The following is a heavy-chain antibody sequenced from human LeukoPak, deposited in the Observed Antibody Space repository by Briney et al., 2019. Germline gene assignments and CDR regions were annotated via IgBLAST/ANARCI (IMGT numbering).Heavy chain of an antibody. CDR1: GFTFSHYW. CDR3: ARSGGYGWDY. Sequence: PGGSLRLSCAASGFTFSHYWMTWIRQAPGKTLEWVANMKPDGSGEYYVDSLKGRFTISRDNAENSLFLQINNLRVDDTAVYYCARSGGYGWDYWGQGAVVTVSS. V-gene: IGHV3-7*03. J-gene: IGHJ4*02. D-gene: IGHD5-12*01. CDR2: MKPDGSGE.